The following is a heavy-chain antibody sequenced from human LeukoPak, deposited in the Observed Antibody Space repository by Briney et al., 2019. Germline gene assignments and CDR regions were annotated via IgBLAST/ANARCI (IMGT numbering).Heavy chain of an antibody. CDR2: INPSGGST. D-gene: IGHD4-17*01. J-gene: IGHJ4*01. V-gene: IGHV1-46*01. CDR3: ARDCESGYGDYPYYFDY. CDR1: GYTFTSYY. Sequence: ASVKVSCKASGYTFTSYYMHWVRQAPGQGLEWMGIINPSGGSTSYAQKFQGRVTMTRDMSTSTVYMELSSLRSEDTAVYYCARDCESGYGDYPYYFDYWGHGTLVTVSS.